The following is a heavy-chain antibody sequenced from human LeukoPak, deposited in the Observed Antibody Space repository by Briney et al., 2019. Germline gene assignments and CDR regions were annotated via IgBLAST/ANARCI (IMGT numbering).Heavy chain of an antibody. CDR2: IYSGGST. CDR3: ARAPGTVTTLFYYGMDV. CDR1: GFTLSSNY. D-gene: IGHD4-17*01. Sequence: GGSLRLSCAASGFTLSSNYMSWVRQAPGKGLEWVSVIYSGGSTYYADSVKGRFTISRDNSKNTLYLQMNSLRAEDTAVYYCARAPGTVTTLFYYGMDVWGQGTTVTVSS. J-gene: IGHJ6*02. V-gene: IGHV3-66*01.